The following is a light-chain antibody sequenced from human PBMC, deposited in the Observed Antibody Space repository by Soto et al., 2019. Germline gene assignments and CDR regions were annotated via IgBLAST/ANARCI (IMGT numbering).Light chain of an antibody. Sequence: ALTQPPSVSGSPGQSVTISCTGTSTDFVSYNRVSWYQQPPGTAPKLIIYEASNRPSGVPDRFSGSKSGNTASLTISGLQAAEEADYYCSLYTSENTYGFGTGTKGTGL. CDR3: SLYTSENTYG. V-gene: IGLV2-18*01. J-gene: IGLJ1*01. CDR1: STDFVSYNR. CDR2: EAS.